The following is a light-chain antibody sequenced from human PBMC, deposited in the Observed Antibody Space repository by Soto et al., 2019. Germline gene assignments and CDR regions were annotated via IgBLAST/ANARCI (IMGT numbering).Light chain of an antibody. J-gene: IGLJ1*01. V-gene: IGLV2-14*02. CDR1: SSDVGSYNH. CDR2: EDS. CDR3: TSYAGTYSFFYV. Sequence: QSVLTQPASVSGSPGQSIAISCTGTSSDVGSYNHVSWYQQHPGKAPKLIIYEDSKRPSGVSDRFSGSKSGNTASLTVSGLQAEDEADYYCTSYAGTYSFFYVFGTGTKVTVL.